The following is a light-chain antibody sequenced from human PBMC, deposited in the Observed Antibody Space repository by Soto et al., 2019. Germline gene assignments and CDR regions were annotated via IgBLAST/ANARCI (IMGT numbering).Light chain of an antibody. Sequence: EIVVTKSATTLTLSPGERATLSCRASQNIDIYLAWYQQKPGQPPRLLIYGASTRSTGLPARFSGSGSGTDFTLTINSLEPDDFAVYYCQQYSSYSRTFGQGTKVDIK. CDR1: QNIDIY. J-gene: IGKJ1*01. V-gene: IGKV3-11*01. CDR2: GAS. CDR3: QQYSSYSRT.